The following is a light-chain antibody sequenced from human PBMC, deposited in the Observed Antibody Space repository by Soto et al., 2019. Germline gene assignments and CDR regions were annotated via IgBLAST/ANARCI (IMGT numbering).Light chain of an antibody. J-gene: IGKJ1*01. CDR2: AAS. CDR1: QGISSY. Sequence: AIRMTQSPSSFSASTGDRVTITCRASQGISSYLAWYQQKPGKAPKLLIYAASTLQSGVPSRFSGSGYGTEFTLTISSLQPDDFATYYCQQYNHYPWTFGQGTKVDIK. CDR3: QQYNHYPWT. V-gene: IGKV1-8*01.